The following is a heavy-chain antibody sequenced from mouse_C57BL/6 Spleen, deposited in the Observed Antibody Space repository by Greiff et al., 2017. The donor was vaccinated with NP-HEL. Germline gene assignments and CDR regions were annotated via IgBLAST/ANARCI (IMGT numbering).Heavy chain of an antibody. CDR1: GFSLTSYA. J-gene: IGHJ1*03. CDR3: ARGGPYSNYGYFDV. V-gene: IGHV2-9-1*01. D-gene: IGHD2-5*01. Sequence: VQRVESGPGLVAPSQSLSITCTVSGFSLTSYAISWVRQPPGKGLEWLGVIWTGGGTNYNSALKSRLSISKDNSKSQVFLKMNSLQTDDTARYYCARGGPYSNYGYFDVWGTGTTVTVSS. CDR2: IWTGGGT.